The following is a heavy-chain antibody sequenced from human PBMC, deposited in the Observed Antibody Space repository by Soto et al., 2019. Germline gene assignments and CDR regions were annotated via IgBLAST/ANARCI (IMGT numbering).Heavy chain of an antibody. CDR1: GVAFSPYA. J-gene: IGHJ5*02. Sequence: GGSLRLSCAASGVAFSPYAMNWVRQAPGKGLEWVSTISNTGGGTFYAGSVKGRFTISRDNSKNTLYLQMHSLRADDSAIYFCAVGRHKTSGSNTWFDPWGRGTLVTISS. CDR2: ISNTGGGT. D-gene: IGHD3-22*01. V-gene: IGHV3-23*01. CDR3: AVGRHKTSGSNTWFDP.